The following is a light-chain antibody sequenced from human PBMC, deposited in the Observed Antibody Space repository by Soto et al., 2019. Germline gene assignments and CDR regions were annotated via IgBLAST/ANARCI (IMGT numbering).Light chain of an antibody. J-gene: IGLJ3*02. V-gene: IGLV7-43*01. Sequence: QAVVTQEPSLTVSPGGTVTLTCASSTGAVTSGYYANWFQQKPGQAPRALISSTSKKHSWTPARFSCSLLGGKAALTLSGVQPEDEAEYYCLLFYRDAWVFGGGTKLTVL. CDR2: STS. CDR1: TGAVTSGYY. CDR3: LLFYRDAWV.